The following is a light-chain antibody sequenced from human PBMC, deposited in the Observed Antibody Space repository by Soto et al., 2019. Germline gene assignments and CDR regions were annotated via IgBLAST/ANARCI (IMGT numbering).Light chain of an antibody. J-gene: IGKJ5*01. V-gene: IGKV3D-15*01. Sequence: EIVLTQSPATLSLSPGERATLSCRASQSVSSFLAWYQQKPGQAPRLLIFDASTRATGIPARFSGSGSGTEFTLTINSLQAEDSAVYYCQQYYNWPRTFGQGRRLEI. CDR1: QSVSSF. CDR3: QQYYNWPRT. CDR2: DAS.